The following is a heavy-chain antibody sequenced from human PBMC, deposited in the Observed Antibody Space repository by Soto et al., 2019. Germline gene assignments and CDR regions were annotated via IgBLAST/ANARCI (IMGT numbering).Heavy chain of an antibody. CDR2: IKQDGSEK. CDR1: GFTFSSYW. Sequence: GGSLRLSCAASGFTFSSYWMSWVRQAPGKGLEWVANIKQDGSEKYYVDSVKGRFTISRDNAKNSLYLQMNSLRAEDTAVYYCARSSYRGWYWAFDIWGQGTMVTVSS. V-gene: IGHV3-7*05. J-gene: IGHJ3*02. D-gene: IGHD6-19*01. CDR3: ARSSYRGWYWAFDI.